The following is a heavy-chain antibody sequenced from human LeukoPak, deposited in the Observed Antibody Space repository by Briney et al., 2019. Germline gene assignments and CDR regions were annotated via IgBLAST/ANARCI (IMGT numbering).Heavy chain of an antibody. CDR3: ARDGWYDIPPFDY. CDR1: GFTFSSYS. D-gene: IGHD3-9*01. CDR2: ISSSSSYI. Sequence: PGGSLRLSCAASGFTFSSYSMNWVRQAPGKGLEWVSSISSSSSYIYYADSVKGRFTISRDNAKNSLYLQMNSLRAEDTAVYYCARDGWYDIPPFDYWGQGTLVTVSS. V-gene: IGHV3-21*01. J-gene: IGHJ4*02.